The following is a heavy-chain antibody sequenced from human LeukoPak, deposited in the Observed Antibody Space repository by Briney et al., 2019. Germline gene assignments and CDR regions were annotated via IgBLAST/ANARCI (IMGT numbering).Heavy chain of an antibody. D-gene: IGHD6-6*01. CDR1: GFTFNSYW. CDR2: IKQDGSEK. J-gene: IGHJ4*02. V-gene: IGHV3-7*05. CDR3: ASLQGSARPAFDY. Sequence: GGSLRLSCAASGFTFNSYWMSWVRQAPGKGLEWVANIKQDGSEKYYVDSVKGRFTISRDNAKNSLYLQMNSLRAEDTAVYYCASLQGSARPAFDYWGQGTLVTVSS.